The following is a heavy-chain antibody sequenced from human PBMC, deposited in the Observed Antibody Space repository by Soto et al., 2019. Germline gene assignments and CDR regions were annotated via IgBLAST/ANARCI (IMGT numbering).Heavy chain of an antibody. CDR1: GFTFSNA. J-gene: IGHJ4*02. D-gene: IGHD2-21*01. CDR2: ITESGDNT. CDR3: VKRNCGNCPWSS. V-gene: IGHV3-23*01. Sequence: GGSLRLSCAASGFTFSNAMTWVRQAPGKGLKYVASITESGDNTYYADSMKGRFTISRDNSKSTLHLQMNSLRADDTAVYYCVKRNCGNCPWSSWGQGTLVTVSS.